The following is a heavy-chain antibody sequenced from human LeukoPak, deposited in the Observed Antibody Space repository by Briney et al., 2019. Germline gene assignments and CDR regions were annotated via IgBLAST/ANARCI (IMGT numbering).Heavy chain of an antibody. J-gene: IGHJ3*02. Sequence: GASVKVSCKASGGTFSSYAISWVRQAPGQGLEWMGGIIPIFGTANYAQKFQGRVTITADESTSTAYMELSSLRSEDTAVYYCAKDMGYYYGSGSRDAFDIWGQGTMVTVSS. CDR2: IIPIFGTA. CDR1: GGTFSSYA. D-gene: IGHD3-10*01. CDR3: AKDMGYYYGSGSRDAFDI. V-gene: IGHV1-69*13.